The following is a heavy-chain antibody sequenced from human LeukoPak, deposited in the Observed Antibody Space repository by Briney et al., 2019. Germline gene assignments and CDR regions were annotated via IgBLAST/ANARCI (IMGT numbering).Heavy chain of an antibody. V-gene: IGHV1-8*01. CDR2: MNPNSGNT. D-gene: IGHD6-6*01. Sequence: ASVKVSCKASGYTFTSYDINWVRQATGQGLEWMGWMNPNSGNTGYAQKFQGRVTMTRNTSISTAYMELSSLRSEDTAVYYCASYSSSSRGFQGMDAWGQGTTVTVSS. J-gene: IGHJ6*02. CDR1: GYTFTSYD. CDR3: ASYSSSSRGFQGMDA.